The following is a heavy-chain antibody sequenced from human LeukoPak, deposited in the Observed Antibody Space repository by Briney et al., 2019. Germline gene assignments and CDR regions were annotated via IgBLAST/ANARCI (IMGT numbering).Heavy chain of an antibody. Sequence: PSETLSLTCAVSGGSISSSNWWSWVRQPPGKGLEWIGSLYYSGSTYYNPTLKSRVTISVDTSKNQFSLKLSSVTAADTAVYFCARREVGATAQFDCWGQGTLVTVSS. CDR2: LYYSGST. CDR1: GGSISSSNW. J-gene: IGHJ4*02. V-gene: IGHV4-39*01. CDR3: ARREVGATAQFDC. D-gene: IGHD1-26*01.